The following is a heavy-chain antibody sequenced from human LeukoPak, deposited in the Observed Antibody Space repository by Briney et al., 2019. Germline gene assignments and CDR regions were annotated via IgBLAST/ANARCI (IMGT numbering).Heavy chain of an antibody. CDR2: IIPIFGTA. CDR1: GGTFSSYA. J-gene: IGHJ4*02. V-gene: IGHV1-69*05. CDR3: ARDRWDGSGWYGRDYFDY. D-gene: IGHD6-19*01. Sequence: GASVKVSCKASGGTFSSYAISWVRQAPGQGLEWMGRIIPIFGTANYAQRFQGRVTITTDESTSTAYMELSSLRSEDTAVYYCARDRWDGSGWYGRDYFDYWGQGTLVTVFS.